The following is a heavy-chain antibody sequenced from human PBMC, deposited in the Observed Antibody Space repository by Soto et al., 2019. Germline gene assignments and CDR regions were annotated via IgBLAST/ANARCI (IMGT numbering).Heavy chain of an antibody. CDR2: INPNSGGT. V-gene: IGHV1-2*04. J-gene: IGHJ6*03. CDR1: GYTFTGYY. Sequence: QVQLVQSGAEVKKPGASVKVSCKASGYTFTGYYMHWVRQAPGQGLEWRGWINPNSGGTNYAQKFQGWVTMTRDTSISTAYMVLSRLRSDDTAVYYCARDPRYCSSTSCSHTPYYMDVWGKGTTVTVSS. CDR3: ARDPRYCSSTSCSHTPYYMDV. D-gene: IGHD2-2*01.